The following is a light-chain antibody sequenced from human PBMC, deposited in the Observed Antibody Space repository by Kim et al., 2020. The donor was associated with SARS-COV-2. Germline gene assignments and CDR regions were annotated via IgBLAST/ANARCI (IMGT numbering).Light chain of an antibody. CDR1: QGVTNL. CDR3: QQLKSYPFT. V-gene: IGKV1-9*01. Sequence: ASVGDKVTITCRASQGVTNLLAWYQQKPGKGPKLLIYAASTLQSVVPSRFSGVGSGTDFTLTISSLQPEDFATYYCQQLKSYPFTFGPGTKVDVK. J-gene: IGKJ3*01. CDR2: AAS.